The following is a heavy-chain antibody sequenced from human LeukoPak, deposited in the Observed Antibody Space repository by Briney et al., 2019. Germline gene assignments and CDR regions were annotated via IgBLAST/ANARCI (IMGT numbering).Heavy chain of an antibody. CDR2: INSDGSST. Sequence: PGGSLRLSCAASGFTFSSYWMHWVRQAPGKGLVWVSRINSDGSSTSYADSVKGRFTISRGNAKNTLYLQMNSLRAEGTAVYYCACITGTWGNWFDPWGQGTLVTVSS. V-gene: IGHV3-74*01. J-gene: IGHJ5*02. CDR1: GFTFSSYW. D-gene: IGHD1-7*01. CDR3: ACITGTWGNWFDP.